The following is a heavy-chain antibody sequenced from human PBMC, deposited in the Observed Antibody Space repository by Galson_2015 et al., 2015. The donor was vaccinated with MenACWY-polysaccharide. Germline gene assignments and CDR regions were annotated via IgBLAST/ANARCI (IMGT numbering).Heavy chain of an antibody. CDR2: INTDGSST. J-gene: IGHJ3*01. V-gene: IGHV3-74*01. CDR1: GFTFSSYW. D-gene: IGHD2-21*02. CDR3: ARDPHCGAGCSIHDAFDV. Sequence: SLRLSCAASGFTFSSYWMHWVRQAPGEGLVWVSRINTDGSSTSYADSVKGRFTVSRDNAKNTVYLQMNSLRAEDTAVYYCARDPHCGAGCSIHDAFDVWGKGQRSPSLQ.